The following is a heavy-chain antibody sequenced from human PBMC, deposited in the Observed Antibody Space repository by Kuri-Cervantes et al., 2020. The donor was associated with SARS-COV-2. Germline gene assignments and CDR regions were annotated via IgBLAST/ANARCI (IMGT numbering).Heavy chain of an antibody. CDR2: INPDGSYT. CDR3: ARADTAMGGGYYYYYGMDV. CDR1: GFIFSGHW. J-gene: IGHJ6*02. V-gene: IGHV3-74*01. D-gene: IGHD5-18*01. Sequence: GESLKISCAASGFIFSGHWIHWVRQAPGKGLVWVSRINPDGSYTNNADSVKGRFTLSRDNAKNMLFLQMNSLRAEDTAVYYCARADTAMGGGYYYYYGMDVWGQGTTVTVSS.